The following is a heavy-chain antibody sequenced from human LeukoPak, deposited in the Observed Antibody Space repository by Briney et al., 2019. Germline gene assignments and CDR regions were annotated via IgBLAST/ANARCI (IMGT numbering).Heavy chain of an antibody. J-gene: IGHJ4*02. CDR1: GLTFNNYP. D-gene: IGHD1-26*01. CDR2: ISAGGGGI. V-gene: IGHV3-23*01. Sequence: AGGSLRLSCAVSGLTFNNYPMSWVRQTPGKGLEWVSSISAGGGGIYYADSVKGRFTVSRDDSKNTLYLQMNSLRVEDTALYYCAKESNGRRFDFDYWGQGTLATVSS. CDR3: AKESNGRRFDFDY.